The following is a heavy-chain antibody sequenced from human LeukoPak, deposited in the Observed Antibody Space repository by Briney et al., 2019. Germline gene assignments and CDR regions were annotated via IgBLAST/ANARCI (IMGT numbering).Heavy chain of an antibody. J-gene: IGHJ4*02. V-gene: IGHV4-59*08. CDR2: IYYTGNT. CDR1: GGSISSYY. Sequence: PSETLSLTCTVSGGSISSYYWSWIRQPPGKGLEWIGYIYYTGNTNYNPSLKSRVTISVDTSRNQFSLNLSSVTAADTAIYYCARLGGATSPFGYWGQGTLVTVSS. D-gene: IGHD1-26*01. CDR3: ARLGGATSPFGY.